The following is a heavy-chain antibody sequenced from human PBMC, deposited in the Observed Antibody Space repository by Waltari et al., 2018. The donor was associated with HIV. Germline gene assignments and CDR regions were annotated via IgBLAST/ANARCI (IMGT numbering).Heavy chain of an antibody. V-gene: IGHV4-30-4*01. CDR1: GGSISSGDYY. CDR2: IYYSGST. Sequence: QVQLQESGPGLVKPSQTLSLTCTVSGGSISSGDYYWSWLRQPPGKGLEWIGYIYYSGSTYYNPSLKSRVTISVDTSKNQFSLKLSSVIAADTAVYYCARAPCGGDCYSSSGVAYYYYGMDVWGQGTTVTVSS. D-gene: IGHD2-21*02. CDR3: ARAPCGGDCYSSSGVAYYYYGMDV. J-gene: IGHJ6*02.